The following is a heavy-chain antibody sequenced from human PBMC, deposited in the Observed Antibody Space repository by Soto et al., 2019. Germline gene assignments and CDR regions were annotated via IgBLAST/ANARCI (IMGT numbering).Heavy chain of an antibody. CDR1: GDIFSGYS. CDR3: ARDLGSGYDPGDY. CDR2: IIPIFGTT. J-gene: IGHJ4*02. D-gene: IGHD5-12*01. Sequence: QVQLVQSGAEVKKPGSSVKVSCKTSGDIFSGYSISWVRQAPGQGLEWMGGIIPIFGTTNYAQRFHGRVTITADKSTSTVYTELDSLKSEDTGVYYCARDLGSGYDPGDYWGQGTLVTVSS. V-gene: IGHV1-69*14.